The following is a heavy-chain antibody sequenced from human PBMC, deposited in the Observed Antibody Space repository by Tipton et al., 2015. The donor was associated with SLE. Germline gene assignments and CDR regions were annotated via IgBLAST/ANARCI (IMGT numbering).Heavy chain of an antibody. D-gene: IGHD4-11*01. J-gene: IGHJ6*02. CDR2: IDISGSP. V-gene: IGHV4-59*01. Sequence: TLSLTCSVSGDSLSTYYWNWIRQTPGKGLEWIGNIDISGSPNYNPSLKSRVTISVDTSKNQFSLKLSSATAADTAVYYCARGSKYYYYGMDVWGQGTTVTVSS. CDR1: GDSLSTYY. CDR3: ARGSKYYYYGMDV.